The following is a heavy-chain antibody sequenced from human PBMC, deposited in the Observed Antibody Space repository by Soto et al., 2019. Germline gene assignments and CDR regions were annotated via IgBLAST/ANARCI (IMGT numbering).Heavy chain of an antibody. V-gene: IGHV4-39*01. CDR1: GGSISSSSFH. CDR2: IYYSGST. Sequence: QLQLQESGPGLVKPSETLSLTCTVSGGSISSSSFHWGWIRQAPGKGRGWIGSIYYSGSTYYSPSPKSRVAISVDTSNSLFTLKLSAETAADTDVYYWARRERAAGTDWWFDPWGQGTLVTVSS. J-gene: IGHJ5*02. D-gene: IGHD6-13*01. CDR3: ARRERAAGTDWWFDP.